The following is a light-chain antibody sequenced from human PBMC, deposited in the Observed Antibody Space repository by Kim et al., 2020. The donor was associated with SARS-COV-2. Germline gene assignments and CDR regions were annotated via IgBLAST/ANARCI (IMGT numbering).Light chain of an antibody. CDR2: KAS. CDR1: QSVSKW. Sequence: SASVGETVTITCRASQSVSKWLAWYQQKPGNAPKLLIYKASTLQRGVPSRFSGSGSGTEFTLTISSLLPDDSATYYCQQYSSDRTFGQGTKVDIK. CDR3: QQYSSDRT. J-gene: IGKJ1*01. V-gene: IGKV1-5*03.